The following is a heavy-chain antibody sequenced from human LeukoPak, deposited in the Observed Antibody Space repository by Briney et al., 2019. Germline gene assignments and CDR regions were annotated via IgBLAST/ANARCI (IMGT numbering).Heavy chain of an antibody. CDR2: IYSGGST. D-gene: IGHD3-22*01. Sequence: PGGSLGLSCAASGFTVSNNFMSWVRQAPGKGLEWVSVIYSGGSTYYAESVKGRFTISRDNSENTLYLQMKSLRAEDTAVYYCAAPFDSSGYNYGAYWGQGTLVTVSS. V-gene: IGHV3-53*01. CDR3: AAPFDSSGYNYGAY. CDR1: GFTVSNNF. J-gene: IGHJ4*02.